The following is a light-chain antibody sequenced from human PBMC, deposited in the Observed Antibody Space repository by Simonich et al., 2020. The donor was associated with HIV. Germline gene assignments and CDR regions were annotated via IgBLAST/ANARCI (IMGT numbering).Light chain of an antibody. V-gene: IGLV2-14*01. CDR3: SSYTSSSTLVV. CDR1: SSDVGGYNY. Sequence: QSALTQPASVSGSPGQSNNISCTGTSSDVGGYNYVAWYQQHPGKAPKLMIYDFSTRPSAVSKRFSGSKAGTTASLTISGLQAEDEAAYYCSSYTSSSTLVVFGGGTKLTVL. J-gene: IGLJ2*01. CDR2: DFS.